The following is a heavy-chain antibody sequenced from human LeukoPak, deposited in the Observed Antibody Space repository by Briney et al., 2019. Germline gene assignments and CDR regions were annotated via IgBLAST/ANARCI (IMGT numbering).Heavy chain of an antibody. D-gene: IGHD4-17*01. V-gene: IGHV3-21*01. CDR1: GFTFSSYS. CDR3: ARAYGESHYYYYYYMDV. CDR2: ISSSSSYR. J-gene: IGHJ6*03. Sequence: GGSLRLSCTGSGFTFSSYSMNWVRQAPGKGLEWVSSISSSSSYRYYEESVKGRFTISRDNSKNTLYLQMNSLSAEDTAVYYCARAYGESHYYYYYYMDVWGKGTTVTISS.